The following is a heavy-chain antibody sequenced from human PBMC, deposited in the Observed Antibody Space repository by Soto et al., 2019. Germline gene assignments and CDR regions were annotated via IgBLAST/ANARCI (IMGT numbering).Heavy chain of an antibody. Sequence: SQTLSLTCAISGDSVSSNSAAWNWIRLSPSRGLEWLARTYYRSRWYNDYAVSVRSRITVNPDTSKNQFSLQLTSVTPEDTAVYYCAKSAYYDFWSGRYYFDYWGQGTLVTVSS. J-gene: IGHJ4*02. CDR1: GDSVSSNSAA. CDR2: TYYRSRWYN. D-gene: IGHD3-3*01. V-gene: IGHV6-1*01. CDR3: AKSAYYDFWSGRYYFDY.